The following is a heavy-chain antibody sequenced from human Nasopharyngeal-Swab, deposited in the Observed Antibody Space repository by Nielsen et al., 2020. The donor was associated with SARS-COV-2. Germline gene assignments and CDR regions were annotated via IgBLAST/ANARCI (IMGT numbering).Heavy chain of an antibody. J-gene: IGHJ4*02. D-gene: IGHD3-22*01. CDR2: IRSKAYGGTT. Sequence: GKGLEWVGFIRSKAYGGTTEYAASVKGRFTISRDDSKSIAYLQMNSLKTEDTAVYYCTRPPYYYDSSGYLPFDYWGQGTLVTVSS. V-gene: IGHV3-49*02. CDR3: TRPPYYYDSSGYLPFDY.